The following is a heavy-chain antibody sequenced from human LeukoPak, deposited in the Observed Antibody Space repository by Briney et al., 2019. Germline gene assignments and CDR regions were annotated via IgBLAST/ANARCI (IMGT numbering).Heavy chain of an antibody. CDR3: ARDKYSGSYYDY. CDR2: ISYDGSNK. CDR1: GFTFSSYA. Sequence: GGSLRLSCAASGFTFSSYAMHWVRQAPGKGLEWVAVISYDGSNKYYADSVKGRFTISRDNSKNTLYLQMNSLRAEDAAVYYCARDKYSGSYYDYWGQGTLVTVSS. D-gene: IGHD1-26*01. J-gene: IGHJ4*02. V-gene: IGHV3-30-3*01.